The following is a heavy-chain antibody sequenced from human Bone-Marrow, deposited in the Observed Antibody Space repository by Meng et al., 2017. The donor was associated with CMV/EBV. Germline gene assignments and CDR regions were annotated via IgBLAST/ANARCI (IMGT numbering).Heavy chain of an antibody. D-gene: IGHD2-2*02. CDR3: ARDVTVVVPAAISANYYYYGMDV. J-gene: IGHJ6*02. Sequence: GGSLRLSCAASGFTFSCYSMNWVRQAPGKGLEWVSSISSSSSYIYYADSVKGRFTISRDNAKNSLYLQMNSLRAEDTAVYYCARDVTVVVPAAISANYYYYGMDVWGQGTTVTGSS. CDR2: ISSSSSYI. CDR1: GFTFSCYS. V-gene: IGHV3-21*01.